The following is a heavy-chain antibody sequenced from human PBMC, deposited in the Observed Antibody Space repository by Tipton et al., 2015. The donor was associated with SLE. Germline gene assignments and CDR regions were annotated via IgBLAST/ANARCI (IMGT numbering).Heavy chain of an antibody. CDR3: ARWDSDYYYYYSLDV. Sequence: QLVQSGAEVKKPGSSVKVSCRPFGFTITGYYFHWVRQAPGQGLEWMGWINPNSGDTRIPQKFQGRLTMTRDTSISTAYMELTRLRSDDTAVYYCARWDSDYYYYYSLDVWGQGTTVTVSS. D-gene: IGHD1-26*01. V-gene: IGHV1-2*02. CDR2: INPNSGDT. J-gene: IGHJ6*02. CDR1: GFTITGYY.